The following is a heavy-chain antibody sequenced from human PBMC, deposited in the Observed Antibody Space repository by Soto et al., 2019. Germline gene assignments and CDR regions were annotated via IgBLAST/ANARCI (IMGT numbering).Heavy chain of an antibody. CDR2: INPNSGGT. V-gene: IGHV1-2*02. J-gene: IGHJ5*02. D-gene: IGHD2-15*01. CDR1: GYTFTGYY. Sequence: ASVKVSCKASGYTFTGYYMHWVRQAPGQGLEWMGWINPNSGGTNYAQKPQGRDTMTRDTSISTAYMELSRLRSEDTAVFYCARNRAVADTPYRWFDPWGQGTLVTVSS. CDR3: ARNRAVADTPYRWFDP.